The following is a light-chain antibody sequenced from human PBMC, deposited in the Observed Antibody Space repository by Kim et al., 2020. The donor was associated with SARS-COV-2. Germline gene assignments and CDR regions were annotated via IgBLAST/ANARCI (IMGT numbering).Light chain of an antibody. CDR3: NYRDSHDNVV. J-gene: IGLJ2*01. Sequence: SSELTQDPAVSVALGQTVRITCQGDRLRSYYATWYQQKPGQAPILVIYGKNNRPSGIPDRFSGSSSGNTASLTITGTQAGDEADYYCNYRDSHDNVVFGGGTKLTVL. V-gene: IGLV3-19*01. CDR2: GKN. CDR1: RLRSYY.